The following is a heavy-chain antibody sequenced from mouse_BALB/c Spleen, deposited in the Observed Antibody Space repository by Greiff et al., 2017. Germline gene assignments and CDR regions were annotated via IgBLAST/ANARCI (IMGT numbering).Heavy chain of an antibody. Sequence: VKLVESGPGLVAPSQSLSITCTVSGFSLTSYGVHWVRQPPGKGLEWLGVIRAGGSTNYNSALMSRLSISKDNSKSQVFLKMNSLQTDDPAMYYCARDGNWDVRGFDVWGAGTTVTVSS. D-gene: IGHD4-1*01. CDR3: ARDGNWDVRGFDV. CDR2: IRAGGST. J-gene: IGHJ1*01. CDR1: GFSLTSYG. V-gene: IGHV2-9*02.